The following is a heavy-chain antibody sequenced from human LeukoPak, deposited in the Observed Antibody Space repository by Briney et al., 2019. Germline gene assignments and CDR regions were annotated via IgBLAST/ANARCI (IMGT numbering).Heavy chain of an antibody. CDR1: GFTFSSAW. CDR2: ISGGVGST. CDR3: ATSMVRGLMPYYYYAMDV. D-gene: IGHD3-10*01. J-gene: IGHJ6*02. V-gene: IGHV3-23*01. Sequence: PGRSLRLSCAASGFTFSSAWMSWVRQAPGKGLEWGSSISGGVGSTYYADSVKGRFTISRDNSKNTVYLQLNSLRADDTAVFYCATSMVRGLMPYYYYAMDVWGQGTPVTVSS.